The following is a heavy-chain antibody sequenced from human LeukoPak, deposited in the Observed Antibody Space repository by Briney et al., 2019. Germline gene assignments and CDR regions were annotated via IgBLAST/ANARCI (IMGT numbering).Heavy chain of an antibody. CDR1: GYAFTSFD. V-gene: IGHV1-69*06. CDR3: ASTQNYYDSSGLNWFDP. CDR2: IIPIFGTA. J-gene: IGHJ5*02. Sequence: ASVKVSCKASGYAFTSFDINWVRQATGQGLEWMGGIIPIFGTANYAQKFQGRVTITADKSTSTAYMELSSLRSEDTAVYYCASTQNYYDSSGLNWFDPWGQGTLVTVSS. D-gene: IGHD3-22*01.